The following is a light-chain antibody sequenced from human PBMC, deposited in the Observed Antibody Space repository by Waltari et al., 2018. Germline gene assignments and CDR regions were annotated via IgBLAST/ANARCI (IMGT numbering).Light chain of an antibody. CDR1: QVITYW. V-gene: IGKV1-12*01. Sequence: DIQMTQSPSFVSASVGDRVTITCRASQVITYWLAWYQQKPGKAPNLLIYAASSLQSGVPSRFSGRGSGTNFTLTISSLQPEDFATYYCQQANSFPLTFGGGTKVEIK. J-gene: IGKJ4*01. CDR3: QQANSFPLT. CDR2: AAS.